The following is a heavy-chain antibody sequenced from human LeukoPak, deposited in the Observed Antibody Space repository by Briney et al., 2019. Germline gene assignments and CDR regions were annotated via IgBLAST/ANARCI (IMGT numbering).Heavy chain of an antibody. V-gene: IGHV1-2*02. CDR1: GYTFSGSY. Sequence: GASXKVSCKASGYTFSGSYMHWVRQAPGQGPEWMGWINPSSGTNYAKRFQDRVTMTRDTSISTAYMELTRLRSEDTAVYYCARGKMNGDDFDYWGQGTLVTVSS. CDR2: INPSSGT. J-gene: IGHJ4*02. CDR3: ARGKMNGDDFDY. D-gene: IGHD4-17*01.